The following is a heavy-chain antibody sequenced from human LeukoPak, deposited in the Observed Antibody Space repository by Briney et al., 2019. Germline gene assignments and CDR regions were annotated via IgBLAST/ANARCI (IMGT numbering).Heavy chain of an antibody. V-gene: IGHV3-30-3*01. CDR1: EFSFNNFA. CDR2: ISYDGSIR. J-gene: IGHJ5*02. CDR3: AREDNPLWFDP. Sequence: PGGSLRLSCAASEFSFNNFAMYWVRQAPGKGLEGLAVISYDGSIRYYADSVKGRFTISRDNSNNTLHLQMNSLRAEDTALYYCAREDNPLWFDPWGQGTLVTVSS. D-gene: IGHD1-1*01.